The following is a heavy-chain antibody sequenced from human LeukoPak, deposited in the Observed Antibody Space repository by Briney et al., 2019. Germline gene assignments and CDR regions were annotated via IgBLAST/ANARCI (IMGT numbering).Heavy chain of an antibody. CDR2: ISAYNGNT. CDR1: GYTFTSYG. V-gene: IGHV1-18*01. CDR3: ARAPPAKSGGATSD. J-gene: IGHJ4*02. D-gene: IGHD1-26*01. Sequence: ASVKVSCKASGYTFTSYGISWVRQAPGQGLEWMGWISAYNGNTNYAQKLQGRVTMTTDTSTSTAYMELRSLRSDDTAVYYCARAPPAKSGGATSDWGQGTLVTVSS.